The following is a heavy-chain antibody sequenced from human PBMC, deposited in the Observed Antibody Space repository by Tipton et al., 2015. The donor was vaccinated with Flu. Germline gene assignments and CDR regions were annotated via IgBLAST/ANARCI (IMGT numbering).Heavy chain of an antibody. CDR2: IHTSGTT. Sequence: LRLSCAVSGYSISSGYFWGWIRQPPGKGLQWIGRIHTSGTTYYKPSLKSRVTISVDTSRNLFSLNVRSVTAADTAVYFCARAESSVWAGYYYGLDVWGQGTTVTVSS. CDR1: GYSISSGYF. CDR3: ARAESSVWAGYYYGLDV. D-gene: IGHD6-19*01. V-gene: IGHV4-38-2*01. J-gene: IGHJ6*02.